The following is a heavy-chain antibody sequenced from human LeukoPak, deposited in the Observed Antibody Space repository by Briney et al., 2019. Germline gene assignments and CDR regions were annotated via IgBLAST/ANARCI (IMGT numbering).Heavy chain of an antibody. D-gene: IGHD3-9*01. V-gene: IGHV3-49*03. J-gene: IGHJ6*02. CDR1: GFTFGDYA. CDR3: TRDLRGIRYFEWPIYGMDV. Sequence: GGSLRLSCTASGFTFGDYAMSWLRQAPGKGLEWVGFIRSKAYGGTTEYAASVKGRFTISRDDSKSIAYLQMNSLKTEDTAVYYCTRDLRGIRYFEWPIYGMDVWGQGTTVTVSS. CDR2: IRSKAYGGTT.